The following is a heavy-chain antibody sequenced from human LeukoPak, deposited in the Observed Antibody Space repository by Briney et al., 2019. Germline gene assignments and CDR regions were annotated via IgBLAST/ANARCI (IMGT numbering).Heavy chain of an antibody. J-gene: IGHJ5*02. CDR2: INPSGGST. CDR1: GYTFTSYY. V-gene: IGHV1-46*01. D-gene: IGHD3-3*01. CDR3: ASVIWSGTP. Sequence: ASVKVSCKASGYTFTSYYMHWVRQAPGQGLEWMAIINPSGGSTTYAHKFQGRITMTRDTSISTAYMELSRLRSDDTAVYYCASVIWSGTPWGQGTLVTVSS.